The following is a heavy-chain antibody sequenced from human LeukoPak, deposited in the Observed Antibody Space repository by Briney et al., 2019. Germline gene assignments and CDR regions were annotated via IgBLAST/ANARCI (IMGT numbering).Heavy chain of an antibody. J-gene: IGHJ4*02. CDR1: GFSVSSSY. V-gene: IGHV3-23*01. CDR2: ISGSDGST. CDR3: AKVETSGGANCYALDY. Sequence: PGGSLRLSCAVSGFSVSSSYMSWVRQAPGKGLEWVSAISGSDGSTYYADSVKGRFTISRDDSQNTLYLQMNSLSAEDTAVYYCAKVETSGGANCYALDYWGQGTLVTVSS. D-gene: IGHD2-2*01.